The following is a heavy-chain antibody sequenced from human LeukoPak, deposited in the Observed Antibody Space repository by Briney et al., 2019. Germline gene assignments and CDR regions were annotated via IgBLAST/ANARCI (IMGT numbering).Heavy chain of an antibody. CDR2: INHSGST. D-gene: IGHD2-15*01. CDR3: ARGRYCSGGSCYVNWFDP. Sequence: SETLSLTCAVYGGSFSGYYWSWIRQPPGKGLEWIGEINHSGSTSYNPSLKSRVTISVDTSTNQFSLKLSSVTAADTAVYYCARGRYCSGGSCYVNWFDPWGQGTLVTVSS. CDR1: GGSFSGYY. J-gene: IGHJ5*02. V-gene: IGHV4-34*01.